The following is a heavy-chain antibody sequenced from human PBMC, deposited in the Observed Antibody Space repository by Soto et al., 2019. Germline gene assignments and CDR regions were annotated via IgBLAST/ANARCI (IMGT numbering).Heavy chain of an antibody. CDR1: GFTFSSYA. J-gene: IGHJ6*02. CDR3: AKGTMTTVTTRSVFDGMDV. Sequence: GGSLRLSCAASGFTFSSYAMSWVRQAPGKGLEWVSAISGSGGSTYYADSVKGRFTISRDNSKNTLYLQMNSLRAEDTAVYYCAKGTMTTVTTRSVFDGMDVWGQGTTVTVSS. V-gene: IGHV3-23*01. CDR2: ISGSGGST. D-gene: IGHD4-4*01.